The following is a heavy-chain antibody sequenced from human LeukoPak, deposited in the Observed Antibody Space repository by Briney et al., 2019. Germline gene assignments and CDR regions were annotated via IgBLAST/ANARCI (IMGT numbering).Heavy chain of an antibody. CDR3: AKDGLTYCGGDCPDEYFQH. V-gene: IGHV3-30*18. D-gene: IGHD2-21*02. J-gene: IGHJ1*01. CDR1: GFTFSSYG. Sequence: PGGSLRLSCAASGFTFSSYGMHWVRQAPGKGLEWVAVISYDGTYKYYADSVKGRFTISRDNSKNTLYLQMNSLRAEDTAVYYCAKDGLTYCGGDCPDEYFQHWGQGTLVTVSS. CDR2: ISYDGTYK.